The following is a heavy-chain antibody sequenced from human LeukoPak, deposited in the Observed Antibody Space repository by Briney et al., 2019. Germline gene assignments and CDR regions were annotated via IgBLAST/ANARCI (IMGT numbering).Heavy chain of an antibody. Sequence: ASVKVSCKASGYTFTSYGISWVRQAPGQGLEWMGWIGAYNGNTNYAQKLQGRVTMTTDTSTSTAYMELRSLRSDDTAVYYCARDTYYYDSSGYYPGYWGQGTLVTVSS. J-gene: IGHJ4*02. CDR3: ARDTYYYDSSGYYPGY. CDR1: GYTFTSYG. CDR2: IGAYNGNT. V-gene: IGHV1-18*01. D-gene: IGHD3-22*01.